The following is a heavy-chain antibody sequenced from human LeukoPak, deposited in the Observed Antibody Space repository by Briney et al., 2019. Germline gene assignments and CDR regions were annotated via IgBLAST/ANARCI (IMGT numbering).Heavy chain of an antibody. Sequence: SETLSLTCTVSGGSISSGSYYWSWIRQPAGKGLGWIGRIYTSGSTNYNPSLKSRVTISVDTSKNQFSLKLSSVTAADTAVYYCARDVTGLDYWGQGTLVTVSS. D-gene: IGHD7-27*01. J-gene: IGHJ4*02. CDR2: IYTSGST. V-gene: IGHV4-61*02. CDR1: GGSISSGSYY. CDR3: ARDVTGLDY.